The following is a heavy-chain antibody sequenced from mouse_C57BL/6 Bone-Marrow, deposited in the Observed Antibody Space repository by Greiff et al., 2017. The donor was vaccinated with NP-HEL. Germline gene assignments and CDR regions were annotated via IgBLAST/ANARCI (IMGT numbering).Heavy chain of an antibody. CDR1: GYTFTSYW. V-gene: IGHV1-50*01. J-gene: IGHJ3*01. Sequence: QVQLQQPGAELVKPGASVKLSCKASGYTFTSYWMQWVKQRPGQGLEWIGEIDPSDSYTNYNQKFKGKATLTVDTSSSTAYMQLSSLTSEDSAVYYCARRDTTVSPCAYWGQGTLVTVTA. CDR2: IDPSDSYT. CDR3: ARRDTTVSPCAY. D-gene: IGHD1-1*01.